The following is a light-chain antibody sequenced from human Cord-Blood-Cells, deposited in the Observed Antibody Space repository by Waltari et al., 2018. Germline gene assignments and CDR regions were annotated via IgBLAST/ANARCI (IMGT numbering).Light chain of an antibody. Sequence: QSALTQPPSASGSPGQSVTIPCTGTSSDVGGSNYASWYQQHPGNAPKLMIYEVSKRPSGVPDRFSGSKSGNTASLTVSGLQAEDEADYYCSSYAGSNNVVFGGGTKLTVL. J-gene: IGLJ2*01. CDR3: SSYAGSNNVV. V-gene: IGLV2-8*01. CDR1: SSDVGGSNY. CDR2: EVS.